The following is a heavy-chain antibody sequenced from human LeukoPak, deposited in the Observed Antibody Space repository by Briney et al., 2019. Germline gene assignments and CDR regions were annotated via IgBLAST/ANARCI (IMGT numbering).Heavy chain of an antibody. CDR3: ARGWDSSGTLGY. CDR2: IIPIFGTA. D-gene: IGHD6-6*01. CDR1: GGTFSSYA. J-gene: IGHJ4*02. Sequence: ASVTVSCKASGGTFSSYAISWVRQAPGQGLEWMGGIIPIFGTANYAQKFQGRVTITADESTSTAYMELSSLRSEDTAVYYCARGWDSSGTLGYWGQGTLVTVSS. V-gene: IGHV1-69*13.